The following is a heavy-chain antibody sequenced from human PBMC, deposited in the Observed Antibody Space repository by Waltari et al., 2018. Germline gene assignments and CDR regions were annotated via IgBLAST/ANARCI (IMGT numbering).Heavy chain of an antibody. CDR3: AREIQGMVRAFDY. J-gene: IGHJ4*02. CDR2: VIPIFGTA. V-gene: IGHV1-69*05. CDR1: GGTFSSYA. D-gene: IGHD3-10*01. Sequence: QVQLVQSGAEVKKPGSSVQVSCKASGGTFSSYAINWVRQAPGQGLEWMGGVIPIFGTANYAQKFQGRVTITTDESTSTAYMELSSLRSEDTAVYYCAREIQGMVRAFDYWGQGTLVTVSS.